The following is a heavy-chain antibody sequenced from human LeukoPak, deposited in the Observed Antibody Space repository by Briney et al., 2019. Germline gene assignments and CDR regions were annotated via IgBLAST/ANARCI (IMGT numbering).Heavy chain of an antibody. D-gene: IGHD4-4*01. CDR3: ASRGLQYEYYFDY. Sequence: GGSLRLSCAASGFTVSSNYMSWVRQAPGKGLEWVSVIYSGGSTYYADSVKGRFTISRDNSKNTLYLQMNSLRAEDTAVYYYASRGLQYEYYFDYWGQGTLVTVSS. CDR1: GFTVSSNY. J-gene: IGHJ4*02. CDR2: IYSGGST. V-gene: IGHV3-66*01.